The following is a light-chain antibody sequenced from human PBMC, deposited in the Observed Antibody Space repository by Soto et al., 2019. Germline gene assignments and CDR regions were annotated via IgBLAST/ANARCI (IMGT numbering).Light chain of an antibody. CDR2: GIS. V-gene: IGKV3D-15*01. Sequence: IVMTQSPATLSVSPGEGVTLSCRASQSMTTKLAWYQQKPGQAPRLLIYGISKRATDIPDRFSGSGSGTDFTLSISRLEPEDFAVYYCQQYSSLWTFGQGTKVDIK. CDR1: QSMTTK. J-gene: IGKJ1*01. CDR3: QQYSSLWT.